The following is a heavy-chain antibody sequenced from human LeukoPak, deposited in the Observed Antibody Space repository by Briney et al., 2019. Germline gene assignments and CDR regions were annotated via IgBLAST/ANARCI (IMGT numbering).Heavy chain of an antibody. Sequence: GGSLRLSCAASGFTFDDCAMHWVRQAPGKGLELVSLISGDASKTYYGDSVQGRFTISRDNSKNSLYLQMNSLRAEDTAFYFCAKATPEVVTEYYFDYWGRGTLVTVSS. CDR1: GFTFDDCA. CDR2: ISGDASKT. D-gene: IGHD4-23*01. J-gene: IGHJ4*02. CDR3: AKATPEVVTEYYFDY. V-gene: IGHV3-43*02.